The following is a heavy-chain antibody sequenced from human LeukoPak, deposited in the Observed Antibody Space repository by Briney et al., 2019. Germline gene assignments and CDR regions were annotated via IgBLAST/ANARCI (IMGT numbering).Heavy chain of an antibody. V-gene: IGHV1-46*01. CDR3: AKCRVSGSASPDY. CDR2: INPSGGST. CDR1: GYTFSSYC. J-gene: IGHJ4*02. D-gene: IGHD5/OR15-5a*01. Sequence: ASVKVSCKASGYTFSSYCIHWVRQAPGQGLEWMGKINPSGGSTTYAQKFQGRVTMTRDTSTTTVYMELSSLRSEDTAVYYCAKCRVSGSASPDYWGQGTLVTVSS.